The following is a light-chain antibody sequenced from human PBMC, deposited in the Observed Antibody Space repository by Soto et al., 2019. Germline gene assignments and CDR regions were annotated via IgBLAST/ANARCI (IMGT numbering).Light chain of an antibody. J-gene: IGLJ2*01. V-gene: IGLV2-14*01. CDR2: EVS. CDR3: SSYTTSSTL. Sequence: QSALTQPASVSGSPGQLITISCSGTSSDVGGYNYVSWYQQHPGKAPKLMIYEVSNRPSGVSNRFSGSKSGNTASLTISGLQAEDEADYYCSSYTTSSTLFGGGTKVTVL. CDR1: SSDVGGYNY.